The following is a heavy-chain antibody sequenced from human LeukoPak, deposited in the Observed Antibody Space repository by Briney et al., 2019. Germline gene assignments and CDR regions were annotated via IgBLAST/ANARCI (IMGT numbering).Heavy chain of an antibody. J-gene: IGHJ5*02. Sequence: GASVTVSCKTSGYTFTDYYMHWVRQAPGQGLEWMGWINPNSGVTSSARKFQGRVTMTRDTSITTVYMAVRWLTSDDTAIYYCARADRLDGAPYLIGPWGQGTLVTVSS. CDR3: ARADRLDGAPYLIGP. D-gene: IGHD2-21*01. V-gene: IGHV1-2*02. CDR1: GYTFTDYY. CDR2: INPNSGVT.